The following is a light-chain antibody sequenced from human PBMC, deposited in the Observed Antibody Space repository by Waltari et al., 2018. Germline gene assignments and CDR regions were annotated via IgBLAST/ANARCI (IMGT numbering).Light chain of an antibody. Sequence: QSALTQPPSASGSPGQSVTISCTGTSSDVGGYNYVSWYQQHPDKAPNLLICQVSKRPSGVPDRFSGSKSGNTASLTVSGLLSEDEAAYYCSSYAGNNRHVFGTGTEVTVL. CDR2: QVS. J-gene: IGLJ1*01. CDR3: SSYAGNNRHV. CDR1: SSDVGGYNY. V-gene: IGLV2-8*01.